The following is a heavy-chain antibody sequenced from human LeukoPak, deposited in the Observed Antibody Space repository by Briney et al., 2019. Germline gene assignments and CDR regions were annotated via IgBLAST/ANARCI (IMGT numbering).Heavy chain of an antibody. CDR1: GGSLSSGGYY. V-gene: IGHV4-30-2*01. D-gene: IGHD5-18*01. CDR3: ASYQDTAMVTEGFDY. J-gene: IGHJ4*02. CDR2: IYHSGST. Sequence: PSQTLSLTCTVSGGSLSSGGYYWSWIRQPPGKGLEWIGYIYHSGSTYYNPSLKSRVTISVDRSKNQFSLKLSSVTAADTAVYYCASYQDTAMVTEGFDYWGQGTLVTVSS.